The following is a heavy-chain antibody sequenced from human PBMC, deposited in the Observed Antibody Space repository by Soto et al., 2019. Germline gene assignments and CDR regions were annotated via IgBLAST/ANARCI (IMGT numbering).Heavy chain of an antibody. Sequence: ASVKVSCKASGYTFTSYGISWVRQAPGQWLEWMGWISAYNGNTNYAQKLQGRVTMTTDTSTSTAYMELRSLRSDDTAVYYCARSRLANYYDSSGHFGYWGQGTLVTVSS. V-gene: IGHV1-18*01. CDR2: ISAYNGNT. D-gene: IGHD3-22*01. J-gene: IGHJ4*02. CDR3: ARSRLANYYDSSGHFGY. CDR1: GYTFTSYG.